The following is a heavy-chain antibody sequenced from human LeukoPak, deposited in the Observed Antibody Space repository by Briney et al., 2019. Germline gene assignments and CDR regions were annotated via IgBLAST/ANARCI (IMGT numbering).Heavy chain of an antibody. CDR2: ISYDGSNK. Sequence: GGSLRLSCAASGFTFSSYAMHWVRQAPGKGLEWVAVISYDGSNKYYADSVKGRFTISRDNSKNTLYLQMNSLRAEDTAVYYRASSYYDSDIDYWGQGTLVTVSS. CDR3: ASSYYDSDIDY. CDR1: GFTFSSYA. J-gene: IGHJ4*02. V-gene: IGHV3-30-3*01. D-gene: IGHD3-22*01.